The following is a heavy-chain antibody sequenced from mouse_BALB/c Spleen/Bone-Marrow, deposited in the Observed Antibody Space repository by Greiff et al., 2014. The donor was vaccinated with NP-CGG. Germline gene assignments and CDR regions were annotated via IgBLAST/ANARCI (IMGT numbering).Heavy chain of an antibody. CDR1: GFNIKDTY. CDR3: ARWGITTGFAY. J-gene: IGHJ3*01. Sequence: VQLQQSGAELVKPGASVKLSCTASGFNIKDTYMHWVKQRPEQGLEWIGRIDPANGNTKYDPKFQGKATITANTSSNTAYLQLSSLTSEDTAVYYCARWGITTGFAYWGQGTLVTVSA. V-gene: IGHV14-3*02. D-gene: IGHD2-4*01. CDR2: IDPANGNT.